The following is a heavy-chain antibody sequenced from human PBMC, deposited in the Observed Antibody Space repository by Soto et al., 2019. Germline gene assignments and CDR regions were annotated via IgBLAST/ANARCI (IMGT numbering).Heavy chain of an antibody. CDR1: GYTFNGYD. CDR2: INPNSGGT. V-gene: IGHV1-2*04. Sequence: ASVKVSCKASGYTFNGYDMHWVRQAPGQGLEWMGWINPNSGGTNYAQKFQGWVTMTRDTSISTAYMELSRLRSDDTAVYYCARGDCSGGSCYSSSAFDIWGQGTMVTVSS. D-gene: IGHD2-15*01. J-gene: IGHJ3*02. CDR3: ARGDCSGGSCYSSSAFDI.